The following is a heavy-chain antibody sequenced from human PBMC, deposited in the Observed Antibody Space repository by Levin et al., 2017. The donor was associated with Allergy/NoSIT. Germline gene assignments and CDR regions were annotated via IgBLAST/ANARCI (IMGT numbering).Heavy chain of an antibody. CDR2: ISGSGGST. V-gene: IGHV3-23*01. CDR3: AKGGIVGAAPTYYDYGMDV. CDR1: GFTFSSYA. D-gene: IGHD1-26*01. J-gene: IGHJ6*02. Sequence: GESLKISCAASGFTFSSYAMSWVRQAPGKGLEWVSAISGSGGSTYYADSVKGRFTISRDNSKNTLYLQMNSLRAEDTAVYYCAKGGIVGAAPTYYDYGMDVWGQGTTVTVSS.